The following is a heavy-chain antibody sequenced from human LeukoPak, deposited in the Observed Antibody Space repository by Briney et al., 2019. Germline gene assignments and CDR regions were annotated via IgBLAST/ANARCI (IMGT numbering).Heavy chain of an antibody. J-gene: IGHJ4*02. V-gene: IGHV1-69*06. CDR3: ARGLWFGEFAFDY. D-gene: IGHD3-10*01. CDR1: GGTLSSYA. Sequence: ASVKVSCKASGGTLSSYAISWVPQAPGQGLEWMGGIIPIFGTANYAQKFQGRVTITADKSTSTAYMELSSLRSEDTAVYYCARGLWFGEFAFDYWGQGTLVTVSS. CDR2: IIPIFGTA.